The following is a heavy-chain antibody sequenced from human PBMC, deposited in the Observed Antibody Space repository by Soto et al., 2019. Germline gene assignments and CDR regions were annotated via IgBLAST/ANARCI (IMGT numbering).Heavy chain of an antibody. Sequence: PSETLSLTCIVSGSSISSSSYYWGWIRQPPGKGLERIGSIYYSGSTYYNPSLKSRVTISVDTSKNQFSLKLSSVTAADTAVFYCARHRARNWFDPWGQGTLVTVSS. J-gene: IGHJ5*02. CDR1: GSSISSSSYY. D-gene: IGHD6-6*01. CDR3: ARHRARNWFDP. V-gene: IGHV4-39*01. CDR2: IYYSGST.